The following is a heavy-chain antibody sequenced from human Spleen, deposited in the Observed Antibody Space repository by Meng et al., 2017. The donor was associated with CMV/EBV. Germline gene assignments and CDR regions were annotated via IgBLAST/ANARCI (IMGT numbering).Heavy chain of an antibody. Sequence: CNVSGGSVSRGSDYWSWIRQPPGKGLEWIGYIYYSGSTNYNPSLKSRVTISVDTSKNQFSLKLSSVTAADTAVYYCASSATWRSWFDPWGQGTLVTVSS. CDR3: ASSATWRSWFDP. J-gene: IGHJ5*02. D-gene: IGHD2-15*01. CDR1: GGSVSRGSDY. V-gene: IGHV4-61*01. CDR2: IYYSGST.